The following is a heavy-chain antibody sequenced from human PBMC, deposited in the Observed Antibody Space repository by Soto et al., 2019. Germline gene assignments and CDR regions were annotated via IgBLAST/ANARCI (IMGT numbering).Heavy chain of an antibody. CDR2: ISSSSSYI. CDR3: ARPNFSITWSSDSMDV. Sequence: PGGSLRLSCAASGFTFSSYSMNWVRQAPGKGLEWVSSISSSSSYIYYADSVKGRFTISRDNAKNSLYLQMNSLRAEDTAVYYCARPNFSITWSSDSMDVWGQGTTVTVSS. CDR1: GFTFSSYS. V-gene: IGHV3-21*01. J-gene: IGHJ6*02. D-gene: IGHD6-13*01.